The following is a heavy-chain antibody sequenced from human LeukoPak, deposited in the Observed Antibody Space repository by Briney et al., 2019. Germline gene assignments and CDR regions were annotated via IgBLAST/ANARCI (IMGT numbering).Heavy chain of an antibody. V-gene: IGHV3-30*18. Sequence: GGSLRLSCAASGFIFSNHDMHWVRQAPGKGLEWVAVISYDGSNTFYADSVKGRFTISRDNSKNTLYLQMNGLRAEDTAVYYCAKAGDIYYFDYWGQGTLVTVSS. CDR2: ISYDGSNT. D-gene: IGHD5-12*01. CDR1: GFIFSNHD. J-gene: IGHJ4*02. CDR3: AKAGDIYYFDY.